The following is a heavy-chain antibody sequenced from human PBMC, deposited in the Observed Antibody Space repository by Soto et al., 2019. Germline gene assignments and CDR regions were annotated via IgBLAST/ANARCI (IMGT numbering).Heavy chain of an antibody. D-gene: IGHD5-18*01. Sequence: QVQLQESGPGLVKPSETLSLTCTVSGGSISSYYWSWIRQPPGKGLEWIGYIYYSGSTNYNPSLKSRLTISVDTSKNQFFLKLSSVTAADTAVYYCARIPTAMVTGGYFDYWGQGTLVTVSS. CDR3: ARIPTAMVTGGYFDY. CDR2: IYYSGST. CDR1: GGSISSYY. V-gene: IGHV4-59*08. J-gene: IGHJ4*02.